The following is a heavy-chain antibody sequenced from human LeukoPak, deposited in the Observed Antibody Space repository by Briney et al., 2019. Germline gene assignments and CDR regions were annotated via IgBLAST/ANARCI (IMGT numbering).Heavy chain of an antibody. D-gene: IGHD5-18*01. CDR3: ARHLSGVTGYTYGRGIDY. CDR1: GFTFSSYS. CDR2: ISSSSSYI. V-gene: IGHV3-21*01. Sequence: GGSLRLSCAASGFTFSSYSMNWVRQAPGKGLEWVSSISSSSSYIYYADSVKGRFTISRDNAKNSLYLQMISLRAEDTAVYYCARHLSGVTGYTYGRGIDYWGQGTLVTVSS. J-gene: IGHJ4*02.